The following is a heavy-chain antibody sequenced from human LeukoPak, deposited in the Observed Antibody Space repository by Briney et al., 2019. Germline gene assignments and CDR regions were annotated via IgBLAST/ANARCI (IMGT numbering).Heavy chain of an antibody. CDR2: IYYIGST. CDR1: GGSISSGGYY. D-gene: IGHD3-9*01. J-gene: IGHJ5*02. Sequence: SETLSLTCTVSGGSISSGGYYWSWIRQHPGKGLELIGYIYYIGSTYYNPSVKSPVPMTVDTSKNQFSLKLSSVTAADTAVYYCARDLSDILTGCRWFDPWGQGTLVTVSS. V-gene: IGHV4-31*01. CDR3: ARDLSDILTGCRWFDP.